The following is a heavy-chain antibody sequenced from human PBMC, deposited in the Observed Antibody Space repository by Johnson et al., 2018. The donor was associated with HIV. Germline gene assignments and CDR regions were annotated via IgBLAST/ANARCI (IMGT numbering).Heavy chain of an antibody. CDR3: ARPYDAYVYGAFDV. D-gene: IGHD5/OR15-5a*01. CDR2: IKQDGSKK. J-gene: IGHJ3*01. Sequence: VQLVESGGDLVQPGGSLRLSCAASGFTFTNYWMSWVRQAPGKGLEWVATIKQDGSKKYYVGSVRGRFTISRDNTNNSLILQMNSLRVEDTAVYYCARPYDAYVYGAFDVWGPGTMVIGSS. V-gene: IGHV3-7*01. CDR1: GFTFTNYW.